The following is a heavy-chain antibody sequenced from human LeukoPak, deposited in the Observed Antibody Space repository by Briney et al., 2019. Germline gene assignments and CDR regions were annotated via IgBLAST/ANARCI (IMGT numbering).Heavy chain of an antibody. CDR1: GFTFSSYN. D-gene: IGHD2-15*01. CDR2: ISSSRRTI. V-gene: IGHV3-48*01. J-gene: IGHJ4*02. Sequence: TGGSLRLSCAASGFTFSSYNINWVRQAPGKGLEWVSYISSSRRTISYADSVKGRFTISRDNAKNSLYLQMNSLRAEDTAVCYCARSSSRYCSGGSCYSGVLGYFDYWGQGTLVTVSS. CDR3: ARSSSRYCSGGSCYSGVLGYFDY.